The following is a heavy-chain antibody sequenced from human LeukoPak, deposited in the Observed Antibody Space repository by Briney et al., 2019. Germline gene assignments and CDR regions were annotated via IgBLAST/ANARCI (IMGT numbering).Heavy chain of an antibody. D-gene: IGHD2-15*01. J-gene: IGHJ3*02. CDR2: INSDGSTP. CDR3: ASGGRVGGSLDI. Sequence: GGSLRLSCAASGFTFRSYWMYWVRQVPGKGLVWVSRINSDGSTPAYADSVKGRFTISRDNAKNTLYLEMNSLRVEDTAIYYCASGGRVGGSLDIWGQGTMVTVSS. CDR1: GFTFRSYW. V-gene: IGHV3-74*01.